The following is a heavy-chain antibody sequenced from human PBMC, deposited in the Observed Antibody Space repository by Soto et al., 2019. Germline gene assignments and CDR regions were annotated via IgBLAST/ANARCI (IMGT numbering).Heavy chain of an antibody. J-gene: IGHJ4*02. Sequence: QVQLQESGPGLVKPSETLSLTCTVSGASITSSYWTWFRQPPGQGLESIGYIYYTGDTNTNPSLKSRVTISIDTSKNPFSLKLSSVTAADTAVYYCGRYARTPDFWGQGTLVTVSS. CDR2: IYYTGDT. CDR3: GRYARTPDF. CDR1: GASITSSY. D-gene: IGHD2-2*01. V-gene: IGHV4-59*01.